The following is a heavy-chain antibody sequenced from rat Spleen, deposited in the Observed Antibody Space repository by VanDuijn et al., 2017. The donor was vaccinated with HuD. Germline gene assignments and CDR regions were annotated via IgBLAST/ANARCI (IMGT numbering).Heavy chain of an antibody. J-gene: IGHJ2*01. V-gene: IGHV2-1*01. CDR2: MWDDGST. CDR3: TCDGYY. D-gene: IGHD1-12*03. Sequence: QVQLKESGPGLVQPSQTLSLTCTVSGFSLTGNNVHWVRQPPGKGLEWMGRMWDDGSTYYNSVCKSRLSISRDTSKNQVFLKMNSLQTGDTAVYFCTCDGYYWGQGVMVTVSS. CDR1: GFSLTGNN.